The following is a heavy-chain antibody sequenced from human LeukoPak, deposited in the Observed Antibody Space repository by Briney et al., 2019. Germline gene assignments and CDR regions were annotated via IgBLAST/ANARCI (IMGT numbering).Heavy chain of an antibody. V-gene: IGHV1-69*06. CDR3: AGDSGIAALDY. Sequence: ASVKVSCKASGGTFSSYAISWVRQAPGQGLEWMGGIIPIFGTANYAQKFQGRVTITADKSTSTAYMELSSLRSEDTAVYYCAGDSGIAALDYWGQGTLVTVSS. CDR1: GGTFSSYA. J-gene: IGHJ4*02. D-gene: IGHD6-6*01. CDR2: IIPIFGTA.